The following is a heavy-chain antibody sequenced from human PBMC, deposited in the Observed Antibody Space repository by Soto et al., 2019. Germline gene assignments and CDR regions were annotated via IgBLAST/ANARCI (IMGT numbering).Heavy chain of an antibody. CDR3: ARGRVTTRRMDV. CDR1: GGSFSGYY. D-gene: IGHD4-17*01. J-gene: IGHJ6*02. Sequence: SETLSLTCAVYGGSFSGYYWSWIRQPPGKGLEWIGEINHSGSTNYNPSLKSRVTISVDTSKNQFSLKLSSVTAADTAVYYCARGRVTTRRMDVWGQGTTVTVPS. V-gene: IGHV4-34*01. CDR2: INHSGST.